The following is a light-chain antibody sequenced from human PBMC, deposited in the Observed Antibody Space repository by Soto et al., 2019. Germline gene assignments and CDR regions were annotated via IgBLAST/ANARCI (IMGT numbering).Light chain of an antibody. Sequence: QSVLTQPASVSGSPGQSVTISCTGTSSDVGAYKYVSWYQQHPGKAPKLMIYEASNRPSGVSNRFSGSKSGNTASLTISGLQADDEADYYCNSYAGDIIRFVFXTGTKVTVL. CDR1: SSDVGAYKY. CDR2: EAS. CDR3: NSYAGDIIRFV. V-gene: IGLV2-14*01. J-gene: IGLJ1*01.